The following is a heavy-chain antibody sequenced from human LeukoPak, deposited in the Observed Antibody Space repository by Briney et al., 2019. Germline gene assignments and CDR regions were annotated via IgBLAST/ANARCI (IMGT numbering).Heavy chain of an antibody. Sequence: PGGSLRLSCAASGFTFSSYAMHWARQAPGKGLEWVAVISYDGSNKYYADSVKGRFTISRDNSKNTLYLQMNSLRAEDTAVYYCAREAGTQPYYYYGMDVWGQGTTVTVSS. J-gene: IGHJ6*02. CDR1: GFTFSSYA. CDR2: ISYDGSNK. CDR3: AREAGTQPYYYYGMDV. V-gene: IGHV3-30-3*01. D-gene: IGHD1-7*01.